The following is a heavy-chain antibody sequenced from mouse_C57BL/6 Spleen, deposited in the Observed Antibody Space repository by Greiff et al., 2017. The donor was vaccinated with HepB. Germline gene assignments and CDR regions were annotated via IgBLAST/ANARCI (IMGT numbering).Heavy chain of an antibody. CDR3: ARDDYDVD. CDR1: GYTFTSYW. J-gene: IGHJ2*01. CDR2: IDPSDSYT. V-gene: IGHV1-50*01. D-gene: IGHD2-4*01. Sequence: QVQLQQPGAELVKPGASVKLSCKAYGYTFTSYWMQWVKQRPGQGLEWIGEIDPSDSYTNYNQKFKGKATLTVDTSSSTAYMQLSSLTSEDSAVYYCARDDYDVDWGQGTTLTVSS.